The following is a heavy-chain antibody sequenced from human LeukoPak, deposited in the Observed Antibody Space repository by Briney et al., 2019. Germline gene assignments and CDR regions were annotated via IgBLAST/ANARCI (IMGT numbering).Heavy chain of an antibody. Sequence: SETLSLTCTVSGGSISSSSYYWGWIRQPPGKGLEWIGSIYYSGSTYYNPSLKSRVTISVDTSKNQFSLKLSSVTAADTAVYYCARDTPYYYDSSGSITDAFDIWGQGTMVTVSS. V-gene: IGHV4-39*07. CDR2: IYYSGST. J-gene: IGHJ3*02. D-gene: IGHD3-22*01. CDR1: GGSISSSSYY. CDR3: ARDTPYYYDSSGSITDAFDI.